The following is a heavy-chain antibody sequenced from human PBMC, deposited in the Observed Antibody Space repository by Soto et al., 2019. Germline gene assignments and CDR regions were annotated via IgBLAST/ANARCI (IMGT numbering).Heavy chain of an antibody. D-gene: IGHD3-22*01. CDR1: GFTFSTHG. CDR3: AKNPGYYYDSTGYHFDY. Sequence: GGSLRLSCAASGFTFSTHGMNWVRQAPGKGLEWVSSISSGSYIYYADSVKGRFAISRDNAKNSLYLQMNSLRAEDTAVYYCAKNPGYYYDSTGYHFDYWGQGTLVTVSS. CDR2: ISSGSYI. J-gene: IGHJ4*02. V-gene: IGHV3-21*04.